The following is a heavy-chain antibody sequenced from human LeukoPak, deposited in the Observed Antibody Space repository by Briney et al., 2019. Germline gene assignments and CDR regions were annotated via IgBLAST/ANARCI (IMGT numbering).Heavy chain of an antibody. J-gene: IGHJ4*02. CDR1: GFTFSSYA. D-gene: IGHD6-13*01. CDR2: ISGSGGDR. Sequence: GGSLRLSCGASGFTFSSYAMSWVHQAPGKGLEWVSVISGSGGDRHYADSVKGRFTISRDNSKNTLYLQMTSLRVDDTAVYYCTKDIAAAVPYYFDYWGQGTLVTVSS. CDR3: TKDIAAAVPYYFDY. V-gene: IGHV3-23*01.